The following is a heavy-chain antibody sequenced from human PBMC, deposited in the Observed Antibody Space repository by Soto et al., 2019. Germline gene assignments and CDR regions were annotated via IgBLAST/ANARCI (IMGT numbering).Heavy chain of an antibody. CDR3: XXXXXXXXXXXXXXWYFDL. V-gene: IGHV4-31*03. J-gene: IGHJ2*01. CDR1: GGSISSGGYY. CDR2: IYYSGST. Sequence: QVQLQESGPGLVKPSQTLSLTCTVSGGSISSGGYYWSWIRQHPGKGLEWIGYIYYSGSTYYNPSLKSRVTISVXTSXXXXXXXXXXXXXXXXXXXXXXXXXXXXXXXXXXWYFDLWGRGTLVTVSS.